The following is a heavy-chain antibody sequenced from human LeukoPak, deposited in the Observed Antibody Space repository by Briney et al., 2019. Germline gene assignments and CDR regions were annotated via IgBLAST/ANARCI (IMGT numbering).Heavy chain of an antibody. D-gene: IGHD4-11*01. CDR2: ISSDGSKN. J-gene: IGHJ4*02. V-gene: IGHV3-30*18. CDR3: AKDGPPTVTRGSFDY. CDR1: GFTFSSYG. Sequence: GRSLRLSCAASGFTFSSYGMHWVRQAPGKGLEWVAVISSDGSKNYYANSVKGRFTISRDNSKNTLYLQMNSLRAKDTAVYYCAKDGPPTVTRGSFDYWGQGTLVTVSS.